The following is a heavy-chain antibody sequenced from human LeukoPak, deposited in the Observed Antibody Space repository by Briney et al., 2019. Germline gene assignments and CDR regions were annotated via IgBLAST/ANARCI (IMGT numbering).Heavy chain of an antibody. CDR1: GFTFSNAG. V-gene: IGHV3-69-1*02. J-gene: IGHJ6*04. Sequence: GGSLRLSCTASGFTFSNAGMNWVRQAPGKGLEWVSLIYSGGSTNYADSVKGRFTISRDNAKNSLYLQMNSLRAEDTAVYYCAELGITMIGGVWGKGTTVTISS. CDR2: IYSGGST. D-gene: IGHD3-10*02. CDR3: AELGITMIGGV.